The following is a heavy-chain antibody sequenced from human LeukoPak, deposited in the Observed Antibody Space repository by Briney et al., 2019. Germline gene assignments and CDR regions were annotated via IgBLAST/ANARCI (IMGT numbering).Heavy chain of an antibody. J-gene: IGHJ2*01. V-gene: IGHV3-23*01. CDR1: GFTFSSYV. CDR3: ARSWYFDL. Sequence: PGGSLRLSCAASGFTFSSYVMTWVHQAPGKGLEWVTTTTGSGATTDYADSVKGRFTISRDNSKNTLSLQMNSLRAEDTAVYYCARSWYFDLWGRGTLVTVSS. CDR2: TTGSGATT.